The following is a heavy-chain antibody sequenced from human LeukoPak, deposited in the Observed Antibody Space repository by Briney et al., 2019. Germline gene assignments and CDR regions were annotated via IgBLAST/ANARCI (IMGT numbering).Heavy chain of an antibody. V-gene: IGHV1-69*05. Sequence: SVKVSCKASGGTFSSYAISWVRQAPGQGLEWMGGILPIFGTENYAQKFQGRVTITTDESTSTAYMELSSLRSEDTAVYYCASGIADNWFDPWGQGTLVTVSS. CDR2: ILPIFGTE. CDR3: ASGIADNWFDP. J-gene: IGHJ5*02. D-gene: IGHD6-13*01. CDR1: GGTFSSYA.